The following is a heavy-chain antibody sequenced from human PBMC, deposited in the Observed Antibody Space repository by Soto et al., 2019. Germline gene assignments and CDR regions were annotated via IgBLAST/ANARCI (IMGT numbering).Heavy chain of an antibody. J-gene: IGHJ6*02. Sequence: EVQLVESGGGLVEPGGSLRLSCAASGFTFSGYWMSWVRQAPGKGLEWVANIKQDGSEQFYVDSVKGRFTISRETAKNSPYLHMNSLRAEDTAVYYCAREAVWGQGTTVTVSS. CDR1: GFTFSGYW. V-gene: IGHV3-7*05. CDR2: IKQDGSEQ. CDR3: AREAV.